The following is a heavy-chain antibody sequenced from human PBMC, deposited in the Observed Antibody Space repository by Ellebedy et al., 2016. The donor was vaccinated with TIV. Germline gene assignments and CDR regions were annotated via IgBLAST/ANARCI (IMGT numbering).Heavy chain of an antibody. CDR1: GFTFSSYA. V-gene: IGHV3-30-3*01. CDR3: ARDGRDGYKDAFDI. CDR2: ISYDGSNK. J-gene: IGHJ3*02. Sequence: GGSLRLXXAASGFTFSSYAMHWVRQAPGKGLEWVAVISYDGSNKYYADSVKGRFTISRDNAKNSRYLQMNSLRAEDTAVYYCARDGRDGYKDAFDIWGQGTMVTVSS. D-gene: IGHD5-24*01.